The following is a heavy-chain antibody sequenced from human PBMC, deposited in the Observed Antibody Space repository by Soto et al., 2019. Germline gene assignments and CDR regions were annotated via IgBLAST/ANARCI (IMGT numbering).Heavy chain of an antibody. CDR1: GFTFSDYY. CDR2: ISSSGSTI. CDR3: ARAATDYGDYLGQIDP. D-gene: IGHD4-17*01. V-gene: IGHV3-11*01. Sequence: GGSLRLSCAASGFTFSDYYMSWIRQAPGKGLEWVSYISSSGSTIYYADTVKGRFTISRDNAKNSLYLQMNSLRAEDTAVYYCARAATDYGDYLGQIDPWGQGSLVTVSS. J-gene: IGHJ5*02.